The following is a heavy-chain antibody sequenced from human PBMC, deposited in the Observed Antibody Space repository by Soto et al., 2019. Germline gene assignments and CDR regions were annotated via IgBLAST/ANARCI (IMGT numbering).Heavy chain of an antibody. V-gene: IGHV3-23*01. Sequence: TGGSLRLSCAASGFTFSSYAMSWVRQAPGKGLEWVSAISGSGGSTYYADSVKGRFTISRDNSKNTLYLQMNSLRAEDTAVYYCAKAGTFQSEYYYMDVWGKGTTVTVSS. CDR1: GFTFSSYA. CDR3: AKAGTFQSEYYYMDV. CDR2: ISGSGGST. D-gene: IGHD1-1*01. J-gene: IGHJ6*03.